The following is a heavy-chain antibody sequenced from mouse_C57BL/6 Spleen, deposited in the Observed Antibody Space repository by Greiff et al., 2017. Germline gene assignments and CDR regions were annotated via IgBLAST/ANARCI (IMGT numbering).Heavy chain of an antibody. V-gene: IGHV5-17*01. J-gene: IGHJ2*01. CDR1: GFTFSDYG. D-gene: IGHD1-1*01. CDR2: ISSGSSTI. Sequence: EVQLVESGGGLVKPGGSLKLSCAASGFTFSDYGMHWVRQAPEKGLEWVAYISSGSSTIYYADTVKGRFTISRDNAKNTLFLQMTSLRSEDSARYYCARRHGSSYYFDYWGQGTTLTVSS. CDR3: ARRHGSSYYFDY.